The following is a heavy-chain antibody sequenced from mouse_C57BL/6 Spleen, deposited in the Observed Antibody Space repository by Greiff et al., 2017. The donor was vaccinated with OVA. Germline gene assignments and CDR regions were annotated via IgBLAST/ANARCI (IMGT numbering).Heavy chain of an antibody. CDR1: GYTFTDYE. CDR2: IDPETGGT. D-gene: IGHD3-2*02. Sequence: QVQLQQSGAELVRPGASVTLSCKASGYTFTDYEMHWVKQTPVHGLEWIGAIDPETGGTAYNQKFKGKAILTADKSSSTAYMELRSLTSEDSAVYYCTRSWGSSGHGAWFAYWGQGTLVTVSA. V-gene: IGHV1-15*01. CDR3: TRSWGSSGHGAWFAY. J-gene: IGHJ3*01.